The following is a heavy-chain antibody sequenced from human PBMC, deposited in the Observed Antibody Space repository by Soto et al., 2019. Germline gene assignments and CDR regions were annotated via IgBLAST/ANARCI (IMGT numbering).Heavy chain of an antibody. D-gene: IGHD2-15*01. J-gene: IGHJ1*01. CDR3: ARRPQDCSGGRCYLYFHH. Sequence: QVQLQESGPGLVKPSQTLSLTCTVSGGSISSGDYYWSWIRQPPGKGLEWIGYIYYSGSTYYNPSVKSRVTISVDTSKNQFSLKLSSVTAADPAVYYCARRPQDCSGGRCYLYFHHWGQGTLVTVSS. CDR2: IYYSGST. V-gene: IGHV4-30-4*01. CDR1: GGSISSGDYY.